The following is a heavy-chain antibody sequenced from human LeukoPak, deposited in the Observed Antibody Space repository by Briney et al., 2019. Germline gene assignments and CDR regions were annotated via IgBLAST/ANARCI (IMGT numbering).Heavy chain of an antibody. Sequence: GGSLRLSCAASGFTFSTYWMHWVRQAPGKGLVWVARINGDGSSTVYADSAKGRFTVSRDNAKNTLYLQMNSLRAEDTAVYYCTGGLYTVTAYDSWGQGTLVTVSS. CDR1: GFTFSTYW. D-gene: IGHD4-11*01. CDR2: INGDGSST. CDR3: TGGLYTVTAYDS. J-gene: IGHJ4*02. V-gene: IGHV3-74*01.